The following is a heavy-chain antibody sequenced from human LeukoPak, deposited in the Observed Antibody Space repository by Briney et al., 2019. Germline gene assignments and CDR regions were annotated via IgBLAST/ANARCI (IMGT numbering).Heavy chain of an antibody. Sequence: SETLSLTCAVSGGSISSGGYSWSWLRQPPGTGLEWIGYIYHSRSTYYNPSLKSRVTISVDRSKNQFSLKLSSVTAADTAVYYCAREYCSSTSCYDPHFDYWGQGTLVTVSS. CDR2: IYHSRST. V-gene: IGHV4-30-2*01. CDR1: GGSISSGGYS. D-gene: IGHD2-2*01. J-gene: IGHJ4*02. CDR3: AREYCSSTSCYDPHFDY.